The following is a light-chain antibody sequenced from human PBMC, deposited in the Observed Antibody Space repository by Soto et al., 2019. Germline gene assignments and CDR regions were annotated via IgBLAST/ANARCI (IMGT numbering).Light chain of an antibody. CDR1: TGPVTRGYS. CDR2: STT. J-gene: IGLJ2*01. Sequence: QAVVTQEPSLTVSPGGTITLTCASSTGPVTRGYSPNWLQQKPGQAPRALIYSTTNRHSWTPARFSGSLLGGKAALTLSGVQPEDEADYYCLLYYDGGQLVFGGGTKLTVL. CDR3: LLYYDGGQLV. V-gene: IGLV7-43*01.